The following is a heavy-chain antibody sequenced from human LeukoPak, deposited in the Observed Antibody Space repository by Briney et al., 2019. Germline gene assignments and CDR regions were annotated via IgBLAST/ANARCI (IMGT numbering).Heavy chain of an antibody. CDR3: ASGGYCSSTSCYNYYYYYMDV. CDR1: GFTFSSYW. CDR2: IKQDGSEK. D-gene: IGHD2-2*02. J-gene: IGHJ6*03. V-gene: IGHV3-7*01. Sequence: GGSLRLSCAASGFTFSSYWMSWVRQAPGKGLEWVANIKQDGSEKYYVDSVKGRFTISRDNAKNSLYLQMNSLRAEDTAVYYCASGGYCSSTSCYNYYYYYMDVWGKGTTVTVSS.